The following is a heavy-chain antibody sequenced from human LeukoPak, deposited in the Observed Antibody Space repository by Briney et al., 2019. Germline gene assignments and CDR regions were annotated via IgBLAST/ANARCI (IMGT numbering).Heavy chain of an antibody. CDR1: GFTFGDYA. Sequence: GSLRLSCVASGFTFGDYAMSWIRQPPGKGLEWIGEINHSGSANYNPSLKSRVTISVDTSKNQFSLKLSSVTAADTAVYYCARGGITMVRGVILFKSKFLYFDYWGQGTLVTVSS. CDR3: ARGGITMVRGVILFKSKFLYFDY. J-gene: IGHJ4*02. D-gene: IGHD3-10*01. V-gene: IGHV4-34*01. CDR2: INHSGSA.